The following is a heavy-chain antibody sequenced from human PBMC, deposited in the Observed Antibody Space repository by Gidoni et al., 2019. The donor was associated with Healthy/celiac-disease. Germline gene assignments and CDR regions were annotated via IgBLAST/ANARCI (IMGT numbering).Heavy chain of an antibody. CDR1: GGSISSSSYY. D-gene: IGHD3-10*01. J-gene: IGHJ4*02. CDR2: IYYSGST. Sequence: QLQLQESGPGLVKPSETLSLTCTVSGGSISSSSYYWGWIRQPPGKGLEWIGSIYYSGSTYYNPSLKSRVTISVDTSKNQFSLKLSSVTAADTAVYYCARLEITMVRGVIALFDYWGQGTLVTVSS. V-gene: IGHV4-39*01. CDR3: ARLEITMVRGVIALFDY.